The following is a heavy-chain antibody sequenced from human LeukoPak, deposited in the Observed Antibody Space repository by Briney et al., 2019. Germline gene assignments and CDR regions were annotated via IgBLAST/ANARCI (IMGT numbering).Heavy chain of an antibody. CDR1: GYTFNSHY. D-gene: IGHD2-15*01. CDR3: ARVICSGDRCYPPSAVDI. CDR2: ISGYNGKT. Sequence: ASVKVSCKTSGYTFNSHYVGWVRQAPGQGLEWMGWISGYNGKTNYAQQLQGRVTMTTDTSTTTAYMELRSLRSDDTAVYYCARVICSGDRCYPPSAVDIWGQGTMVTVSS. V-gene: IGHV1-18*01. J-gene: IGHJ3*02.